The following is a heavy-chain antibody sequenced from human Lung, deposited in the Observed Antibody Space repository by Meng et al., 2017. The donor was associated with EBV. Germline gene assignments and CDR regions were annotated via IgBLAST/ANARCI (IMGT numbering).Heavy chain of an antibody. D-gene: IGHD6-13*01. V-gene: IGHV4-34*01. CDR2: INHSGST. Sequence: QVRLERWGEGVSTPSETLSLSCAVSCVSFGGYYWSWCRPPPGKWLEWIGEINHSGSTNYNPSLKSRVTISVDTSKNQFSLKLSSVTAPDTAVYYCARGGWSSSWGNWGQGTLVTVSS. CDR1: CVSFGGYY. J-gene: IGHJ4*02. CDR3: ARGGWSSSWGN.